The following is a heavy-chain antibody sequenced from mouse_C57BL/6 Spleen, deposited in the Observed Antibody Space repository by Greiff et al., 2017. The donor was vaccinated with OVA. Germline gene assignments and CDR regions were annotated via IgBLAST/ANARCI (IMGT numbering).Heavy chain of an antibody. J-gene: IGHJ3*01. CDR1: GYSITSGYY. CDR2: ISYDGSN. V-gene: IGHV3-6*01. CDR3: ARMRDYDEDWFAY. D-gene: IGHD2-4*01. Sequence: DVKLQESGPGLVKPSQSLSLTCSVTGYSITSGYYWNWIRQFPGNKLEWMGYISYDGSNNYNPSLENRISITRDTSKNQFFLKLNSVTTEDTATYYGARMRDYDEDWFAYWGQGTLVTVSA.